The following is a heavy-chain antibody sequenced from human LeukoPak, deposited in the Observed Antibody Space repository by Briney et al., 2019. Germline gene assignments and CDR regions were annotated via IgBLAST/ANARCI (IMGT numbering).Heavy chain of an antibody. J-gene: IGHJ3*02. V-gene: IGHV3-23*01. D-gene: IGHD1-14*01. CDR1: GFTFSTYA. CDR3: AKDRYTMYIRGFFDI. Sequence: GGSLRLSCAASGFTFSTYAMNWVRQAPGKGLEWVSGVSGSGGSTHYTDSVKGRFTVSRDNSKNTLYLQMNSLRAEDTAVYYCAKDRYTMYIRGFFDIWGQGTMVTVSS. CDR2: VSGSGGST.